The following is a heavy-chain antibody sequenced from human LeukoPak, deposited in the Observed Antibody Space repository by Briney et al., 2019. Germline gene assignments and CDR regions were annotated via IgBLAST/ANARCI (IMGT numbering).Heavy chain of an antibody. CDR3: ARDLQGYCSSTSLWCPKTTGNFDY. CDR2: IYYSGST. J-gene: IGHJ4*02. CDR1: GGSISSGGYY. V-gene: IGHV4-31*03. Sequence: PSETLSLTCTVSGGSISSGGYYWSWIRQHPGKGLEWIGYIYYSGSTYYNPSLKSRVTISVDTSKNQFSLKLSSVTAADTAVYYCARDLQGYCSSTSLWCPKTTGNFDYWGQGTLVTVSS. D-gene: IGHD2-2*01.